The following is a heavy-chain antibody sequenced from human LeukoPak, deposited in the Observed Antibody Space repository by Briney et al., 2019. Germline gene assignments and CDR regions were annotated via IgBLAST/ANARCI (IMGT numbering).Heavy chain of an antibody. J-gene: IGHJ5*02. Sequence: PSETLSLTCTVSGGSISSSSYYWGWIRQPPGKGLEWIGSIYYSGSTYYNPSLKSRVTISVDTSKNQFSLKLSSVTAADTAVYYCARALGYDLYNWFDPWGQGTLVTVSS. D-gene: IGHD3-3*01. V-gene: IGHV4-39*01. CDR1: GGSISSSSYY. CDR3: ARALGYDLYNWFDP. CDR2: IYYSGST.